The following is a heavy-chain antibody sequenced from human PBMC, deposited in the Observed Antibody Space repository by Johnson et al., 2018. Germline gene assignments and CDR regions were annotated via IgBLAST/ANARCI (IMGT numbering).Heavy chain of an antibody. Sequence: QVQLVESGAEVKKPGSSVKVSCKASGGTFSSYTITWVRQAPGQGLEWMGRIIPMLRTTKYAQKFQDRVTITADKSTSTAYMELSSLRSEDTAGYYCAREIKGDLLRLDSWGQGTLVTVSS. CDR1: GGTFSSYT. J-gene: IGHJ4*02. V-gene: IGHV1-69*08. D-gene: IGHD2-21*02. CDR3: AREIKGDLLRLDS. CDR2: IIPMLRTT.